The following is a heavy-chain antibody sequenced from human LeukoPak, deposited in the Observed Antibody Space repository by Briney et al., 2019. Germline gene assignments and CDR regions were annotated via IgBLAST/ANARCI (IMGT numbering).Heavy chain of an antibody. CDR3: ARDLTIFGVVNENDAFDI. Sequence: SVKVSCKASGGTFSNCAVRWVRQAPGQGLEWMGRVIPILGIADYAQRFQGRVTFSADKSTGTAYMEVNSLRSEDTAVYYCARDLTIFGVVNENDAFDIWGQGTMVTVSS. CDR1: GGTFSNCA. V-gene: IGHV1-69*04. J-gene: IGHJ3*02. D-gene: IGHD3-3*01. CDR2: VIPILGIA.